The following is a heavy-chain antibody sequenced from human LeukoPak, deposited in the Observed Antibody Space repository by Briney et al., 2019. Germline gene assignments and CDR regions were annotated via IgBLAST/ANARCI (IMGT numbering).Heavy chain of an antibody. D-gene: IGHD1-26*01. J-gene: IGHJ4*02. V-gene: IGHV3-64D*06. CDR2: ITSNGVNT. CDR1: GFTFSTYA. CDR3: VKVSSTVGATYFDY. Sequence: GGPLRLSCSASGFTFSTYAMHWVRQAPGKGLEYVSGITSNGVNTYHADSVKGRFTISRDNSKNTLYFQMSSLRADDTAVYYCVKVSSTVGATYFDYWGQGTLVTVSS.